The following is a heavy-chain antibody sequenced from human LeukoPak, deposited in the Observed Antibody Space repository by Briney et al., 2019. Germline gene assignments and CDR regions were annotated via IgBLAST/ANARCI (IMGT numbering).Heavy chain of an antibody. CDR1: GFTFSSYG. CDR2: IRYDGSNK. J-gene: IGHJ5*02. D-gene: IGHD1-26*01. Sequence: GGSLRLSCAASGFTFSSYGMHWVRQAPGKGLEWVAFIRYDGSNKYYADSVKGRFTISRDNSKNTLYLQMNSLRAEDTAVYYCAKDPSREWELLLGFGPWGQGTLVTVSS. CDR3: AKDPSREWELLLGFGP. V-gene: IGHV3-30*02.